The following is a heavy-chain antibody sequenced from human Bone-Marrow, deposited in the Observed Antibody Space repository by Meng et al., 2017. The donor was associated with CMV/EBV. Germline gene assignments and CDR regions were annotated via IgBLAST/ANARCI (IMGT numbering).Heavy chain of an antibody. CDR3: AREGAARLFWCPNWFDP. CDR1: GYTFTGYY. Sequence: ASVKVSCKASGYTFTGYYMHWVRQAPGQGLEWMGWINPNSGGTNYAQKFQGRVTMTRDKAISTDYMELSRLRSDDTAVYYCAREGAARLFWCPNWFDPWGQGTLVTVSS. CDR2: INPNSGGT. D-gene: IGHD6-6*01. J-gene: IGHJ5*02. V-gene: IGHV1-2*02.